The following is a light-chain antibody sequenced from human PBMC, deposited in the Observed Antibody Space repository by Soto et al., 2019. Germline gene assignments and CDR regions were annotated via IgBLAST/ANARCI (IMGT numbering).Light chain of an antibody. CDR3: QQYYSDPT. CDR1: QTVLSISNNKNY. Sequence: DIVVTQSPDSLAVSLGERATMNCKTSQTVLSISNNKNYLAWFQRRPGQPPKMILYWASTRESRVPDRFSGSGSGTDFTLTINRLEAEDVALYYCQQYYSDPTFGQGTKVEIK. V-gene: IGKV4-1*01. CDR2: WAS. J-gene: IGKJ1*01.